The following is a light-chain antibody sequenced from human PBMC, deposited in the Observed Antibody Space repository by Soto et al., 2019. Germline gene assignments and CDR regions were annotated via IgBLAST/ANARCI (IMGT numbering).Light chain of an antibody. CDR2: EVS. V-gene: IGLV2-18*01. Sequence: QSVLTPPPSVSGSPGQSVTISCTGTSSDVGNYNRVSWYQQPPGTAPKLMIYEVSNRPSGVPDRFSASKSGNTASLTISGLQAEDEADYYCTLYTTTNTYVFGTGTKVTVL. CDR1: SSDVGNYNR. CDR3: TLYTTTNTYV. J-gene: IGLJ1*01.